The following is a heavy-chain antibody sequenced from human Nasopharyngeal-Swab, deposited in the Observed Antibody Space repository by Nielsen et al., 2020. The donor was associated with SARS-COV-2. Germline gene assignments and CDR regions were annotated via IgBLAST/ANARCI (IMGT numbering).Heavy chain of an antibody. CDR3: ARDGLDYDFWSAYFMDV. V-gene: IGHV3-21*01. J-gene: IGHJ6*04. D-gene: IGHD3-3*01. Sequence: GESLKISCAASGFTFNNYNFNWVRQAPGKGLEWVSSISSSSSYIYYADSVKGRFTISRDNAKNSLYLQMNSLRAEDTAVYYCARDGLDYDFWSAYFMDVWSKGTTVTVSS. CDR2: ISSSSSYI. CDR1: GFTFNNYN.